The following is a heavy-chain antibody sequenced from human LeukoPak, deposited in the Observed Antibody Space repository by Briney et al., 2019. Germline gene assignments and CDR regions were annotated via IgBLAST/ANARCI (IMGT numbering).Heavy chain of an antibody. CDR2: ISGSGGST. CDR3: AKIFHTDGYYLGEHLFDA. V-gene: IGHV3-23*01. J-gene: IGHJ5*02. CDR1: GFTFNNYA. Sequence: GGSLRLSCAASGFTFNNYAMSWVRQAPGRGPEWLSAISGSGGSTTDADSVKGRFTTSRDNSKSTLYLQMNSLRAEDTAIYYCAKIFHTDGYYLGEHLFDAWGQGTLVTVSS. D-gene: IGHD3-22*01.